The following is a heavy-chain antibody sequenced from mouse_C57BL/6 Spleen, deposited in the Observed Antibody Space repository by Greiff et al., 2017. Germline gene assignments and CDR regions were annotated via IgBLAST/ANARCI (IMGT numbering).Heavy chain of an antibody. CDR3: ASYYGSRGCAY. V-gene: IGHV1-69*01. Sequence: QVQLQQPGAELVMPGASVKLSCKASGYTFTSYWMHWVKQRPGQGLEWIGEIDPSDSYTNYNQKFKGKSTLTVDKSSSTAYMQLSSLTSEDSAVYYCASYYGSRGCAYWGQGTLVTVSA. D-gene: IGHD1-1*01. CDR1: GYTFTSYW. J-gene: IGHJ3*01. CDR2: IDPSDSYT.